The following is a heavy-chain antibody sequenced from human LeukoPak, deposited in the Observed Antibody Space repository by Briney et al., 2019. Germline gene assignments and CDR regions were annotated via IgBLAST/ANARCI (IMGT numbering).Heavy chain of an antibody. Sequence: PSETLPLTCTASGGSISSYYWSWIRQPAGKGLEWIGSIYTSGSTNYNPSLKSRVTMSVDTSKNQFSLKLSSVTAADTAVYYCAREGYSSSWSKRGNWFDPWGQGTLVTVSS. D-gene: IGHD6-13*01. J-gene: IGHJ5*02. V-gene: IGHV4-4*07. CDR3: AREGYSSSWSKRGNWFDP. CDR1: GGSISSYY. CDR2: IYTSGST.